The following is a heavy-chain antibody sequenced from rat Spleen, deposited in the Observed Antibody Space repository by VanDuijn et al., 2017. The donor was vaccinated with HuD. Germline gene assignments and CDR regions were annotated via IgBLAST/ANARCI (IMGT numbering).Heavy chain of an antibody. CDR2: ISYSGNT. CDR3: ARSEGTHYYLPFAD. J-gene: IGHJ3*01. V-gene: IGHV3-1*01. CDR1: GYSITSNY. D-gene: IGHD1-12*02. Sequence: EVQLQESGPGLVKPSQSLSLTCSVTGYSITSNYWGWIRKFPGHKMEWIGHISYSGNTSYNPSLKSRISITRDTSKNQFFLQLNSVTTEDTATYYCARSEGTHYYLPFADWGQGSLVTVSS.